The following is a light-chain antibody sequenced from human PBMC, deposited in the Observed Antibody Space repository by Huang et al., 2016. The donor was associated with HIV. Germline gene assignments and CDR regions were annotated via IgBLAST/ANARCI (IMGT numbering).Light chain of an antibody. CDR3: QQYGRT. V-gene: IGKV3-20*01. Sequence: EIVLTQSPGTLSLSPGERATLSCRASQSVSSSYLGWYQQKPGQAPRLLLYGASRRATGIPDRFSGSGSGTDFTLTVSRREPEDFAVYYCQQYGRTFGQGTKVEIK. CDR2: GAS. J-gene: IGKJ1*01. CDR1: QSVSSSY.